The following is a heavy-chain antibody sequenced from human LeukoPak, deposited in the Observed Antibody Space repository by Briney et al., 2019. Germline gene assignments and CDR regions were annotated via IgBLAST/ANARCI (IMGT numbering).Heavy chain of an antibody. Sequence: PSETLSLTCAVYGGSFSGYYWSWVRPPPGKGLEWIGEINHSGSTNYNPSLKSRVTISVDTSKNQFSLKLSSVTAADTAVYYCARGNKITMVRGVIIRPEYYFDYWGQGTLVTVSS. V-gene: IGHV4-34*01. CDR2: INHSGST. J-gene: IGHJ4*02. CDR1: GGSFSGYY. D-gene: IGHD3-10*01. CDR3: ARGNKITMVRGVIIRPEYYFDY.